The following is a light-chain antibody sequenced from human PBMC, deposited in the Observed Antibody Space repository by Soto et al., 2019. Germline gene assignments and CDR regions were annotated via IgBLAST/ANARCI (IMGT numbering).Light chain of an antibody. V-gene: IGLV2-14*01. Sequence: QSALTQPASVSGSPGQSITISCSGTSSDVGSYDHVAWYQQCPGKTPKLMIYEVSNRPSGVSSRFSGSKSGNTASLTISGLQAEDEADYYCISYTGSSTSYVFGSGTKLTVL. CDR1: SSDVGSYDH. J-gene: IGLJ1*01. CDR3: ISYTGSSTSYV. CDR2: EVS.